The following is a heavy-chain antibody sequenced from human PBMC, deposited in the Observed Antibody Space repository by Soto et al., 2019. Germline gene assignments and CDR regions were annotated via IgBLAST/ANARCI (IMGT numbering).Heavy chain of an antibody. CDR3: ARDKITGLFAY. V-gene: IGHV4-34*01. J-gene: IGHJ4*02. CDR1: GGSISSYY. D-gene: IGHD2-8*02. CDR2: INHSGST. Sequence: SETLSLTCTVSGGSISSYYWGWIRQPPGTGLEWIGEINHSGSTNYNPSLKSRVTMSVDTSKNQFSLKLTSVTAADTAVYYCARDKITGLFAYRGQGTLVTVSS.